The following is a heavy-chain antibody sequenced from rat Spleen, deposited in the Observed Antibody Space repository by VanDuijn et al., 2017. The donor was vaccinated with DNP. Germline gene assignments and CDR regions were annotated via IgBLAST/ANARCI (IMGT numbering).Heavy chain of an antibody. CDR2: ISNTGDHT. V-gene: IGHV5-31*01. Sequence: EVQMVESGGGLVQPGRSLKLSCVASGFIFSNYWMTWIRQAPGKGLEWVASISNTGDHTYYSDSVKGRFSLSRDNAKSTLYLQMNSLRSEDTATYYCARHAGILRHMDAWGQGASVTVSS. D-gene: IGHD1-6*01. J-gene: IGHJ4*01. CDR1: GFIFSNYW. CDR3: ARHAGILRHMDA.